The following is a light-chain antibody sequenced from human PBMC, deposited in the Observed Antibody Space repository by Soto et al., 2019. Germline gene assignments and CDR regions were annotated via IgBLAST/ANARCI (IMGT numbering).Light chain of an antibody. CDR1: SGSIASHY. CDR2: ENN. J-gene: IGLJ3*02. Sequence: NFMLTQPHSVSESPGRTVTISCTGSSGSIASHYVQWYQQRPGSAPTTVIYENNQRPSGVPGRFSASIDSSSNSASLTISGLTTEDEADYYCQSYDSNNQVFGGGTKVTVL. CDR3: QSYDSNNQV. V-gene: IGLV6-57*02.